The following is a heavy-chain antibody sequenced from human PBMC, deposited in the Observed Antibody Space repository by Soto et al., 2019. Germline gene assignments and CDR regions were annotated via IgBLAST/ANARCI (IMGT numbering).Heavy chain of an antibody. J-gene: IGHJ3*01. CDR3: TRGDSNGYFAAHDV. CDR1: GFTSSRYW. CDR2: INQNGSET. V-gene: IGHV3-7*04. D-gene: IGHD3-22*01. Sequence: PGGSLRLSCEASGFTSSRYWMSWVRQAPGKGLEWVANINQNGSETYYVDSVKGRFSISRDSAKNSVDLQMESLSAEDTAMYYCTRGDSNGYFAAHDVWGQGTMVTVS.